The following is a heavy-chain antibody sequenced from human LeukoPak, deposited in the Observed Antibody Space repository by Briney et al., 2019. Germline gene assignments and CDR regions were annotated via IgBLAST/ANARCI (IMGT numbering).Heavy chain of an antibody. J-gene: IGHJ3*02. CDR1: GGSISSYY. V-gene: IGHV4-59*01. Sequence: PSETLSLTCTVSGGSISSYYWSWIRQPPGKGLEWIGDIYYSGSTNYNPSLKSRVTISVDTSKNQFSLKLSSVTAADTAVYYCARFSSGGFDAFDIWGQGTLVTVSS. CDR3: ARFSSGGFDAFDI. D-gene: IGHD6-25*01. CDR2: IYYSGST.